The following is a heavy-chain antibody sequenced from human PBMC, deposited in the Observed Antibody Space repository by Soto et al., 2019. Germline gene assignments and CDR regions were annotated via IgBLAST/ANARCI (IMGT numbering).Heavy chain of an antibody. V-gene: IGHV4-39*01. CDR3: ARQRTTVVTQAYFDH. D-gene: IGHD2-21*02. J-gene: IGHJ4*02. CDR1: GESISSSSYY. CDR2: IYYSGRT. Sequence: SETLSLTCIVSGESISSSSYYWGWIRQPPGKGLEWIGSIYYSGRTYYNPSFKSRVSISIDTSKNQFSLKLSSVTATDTAVYYCARQRTTVVTQAYFDHWRQGALVTVSS.